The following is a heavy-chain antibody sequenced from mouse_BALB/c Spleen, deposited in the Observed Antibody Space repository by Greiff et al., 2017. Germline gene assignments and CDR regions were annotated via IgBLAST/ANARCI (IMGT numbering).Heavy chain of an antibody. V-gene: IGHV1-67*01. CDR1: GYTFTDYA. CDR2: ISTYSGNT. Sequence: QVQLQQSGPELVRPGVSVKISCKGSGYTFTDYAMHWVKQSHAKSLEWIGVISTYSGNTNYNQKFKGKATMTVDKSSSTAYMELARLTSEDTAIYYCSSAGEDYAEIYDYAMDYRGQGTTDTVSS. CDR3: SSAGEDYAEIYDYAMDY. J-gene: IGHJ4*01. D-gene: IGHD2-4*01.